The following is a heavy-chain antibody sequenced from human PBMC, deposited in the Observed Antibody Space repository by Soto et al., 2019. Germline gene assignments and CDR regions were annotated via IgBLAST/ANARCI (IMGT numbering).Heavy chain of an antibody. CDR1: GYTFTGYY. D-gene: IGHD2-2*01. CDR2: INPNSGGT. CDR3: ARDPLWVEYCSSTSCPLGYYYYGMDV. J-gene: IGHJ6*02. V-gene: IGHV1-2*02. Sequence: GASVKVSCKASGYTFTGYYMHWVRQAPGQGLEWMGWINPNSGGTNYAQKFQGRVTMTRDTSISTAYMELSRLRSDDTAVYYCARDPLWVEYCSSTSCPLGYYYYGMDVWGQGTTVTVSS.